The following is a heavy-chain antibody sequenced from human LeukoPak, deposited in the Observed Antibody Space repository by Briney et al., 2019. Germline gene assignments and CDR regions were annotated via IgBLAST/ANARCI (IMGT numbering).Heavy chain of an antibody. J-gene: IGHJ3*01. CDR3: DRGRSNAFDV. V-gene: IGHV4-30-4*01. Sequence: KPSETLTLTCTVSGGSISIDYWGWTRQTPGKGPGLEWIGYIFYSGNTNYNASLRSRATISVDTSKNEFSLQLISVTAADTAIYFCDRGRSNAFDVWGPGTVVTVSS. CDR2: IFYSGNT. CDR1: GGSISIDY. D-gene: IGHD5/OR15-5a*01.